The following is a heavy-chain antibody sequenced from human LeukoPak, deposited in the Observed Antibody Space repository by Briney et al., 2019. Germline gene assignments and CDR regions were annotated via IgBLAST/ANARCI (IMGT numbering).Heavy chain of an antibody. CDR1: GYTFTSYD. CDR2: MNPNSGNT. CDR3: ARAPSVYSSSQPVPVDY. J-gene: IGHJ4*02. D-gene: IGHD6-6*01. V-gene: IGHV1-8*01. Sequence: ASVKVPCKASGYTFTSYDINWVRQATGQGLEWMGWMNPNSGNTGYAQKFQGRVTMTRNTSISTAYMELSSLRSEDTAVYYCARAPSVYSSSQPVPVDYWGQGTLVTVSS.